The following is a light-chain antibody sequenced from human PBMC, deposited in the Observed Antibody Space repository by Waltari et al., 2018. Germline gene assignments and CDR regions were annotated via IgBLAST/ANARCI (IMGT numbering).Light chain of an antibody. CDR2: QDV. Sequence: SYDLTQSPSVSVSPGQTASITCSGDGLEKKYVCWYQQKPGQSPVLVIYQDVRRPSDIPERFSGSTSGNTATLTISGTQPMDEADYYCRALHSGVAGVFGTGTRVTVL. CDR3: RALHSGVAGV. J-gene: IGLJ1*01. V-gene: IGLV3-1*01. CDR1: GLEKKY.